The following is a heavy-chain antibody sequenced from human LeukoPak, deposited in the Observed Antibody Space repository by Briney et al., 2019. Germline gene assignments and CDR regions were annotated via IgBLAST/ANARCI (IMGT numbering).Heavy chain of an antibody. CDR3: ARNVEMATIMMEYYFDY. CDR2: ISYDGSNK. Sequence: GGSLRLSCAASGFTFSGYAMHWVRQAPGKGLEWVAVISYDGSNKYYADSVKGRFTISRDNSKNTLYLQMNSLRTEDTAVYYCARNVEMATIMMEYYFDYWGQGTLVTVSS. D-gene: IGHD5-12*01. CDR1: GFTFSGYA. J-gene: IGHJ4*02. V-gene: IGHV3-30-3*01.